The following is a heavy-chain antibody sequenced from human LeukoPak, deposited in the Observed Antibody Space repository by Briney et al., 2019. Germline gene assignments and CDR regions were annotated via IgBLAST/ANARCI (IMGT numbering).Heavy chain of an antibody. CDR2: IGAYNGNT. CDR3: ARSEDTAMAILPDY. J-gene: IGHJ4*02. V-gene: IGHV1-18*01. Sequence: ASVKVSCKASGYTFTSYGISWVRQAPGQGLEWMGWIGAYNGNTNYAQKLQGRVTMTTDTSTSTAYMELRSLRSDDTAVYYCARSEDTAMAILPDYWGQGTLVTVSS. CDR1: GYTFTSYG. D-gene: IGHD5-18*01.